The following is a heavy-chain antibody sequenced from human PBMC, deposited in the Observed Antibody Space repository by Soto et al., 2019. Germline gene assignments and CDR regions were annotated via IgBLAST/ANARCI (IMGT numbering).Heavy chain of an antibody. CDR3: TMGLLWFGAY. J-gene: IGHJ4*02. CDR1: GFTFSGSA. Sequence: EVQLVESGGGLVQPGGSLKLSCAASGFTFSGSAMHWVRQASGKGLEWVGRIRSKANSYATAYAASVKGRFTISRDDSKNTAYLPLNSLKTEDTAVYYCTMGLLWFGAYWGQGTLVTVSS. CDR2: IRSKANSYAT. V-gene: IGHV3-73*02. D-gene: IGHD3-10*01.